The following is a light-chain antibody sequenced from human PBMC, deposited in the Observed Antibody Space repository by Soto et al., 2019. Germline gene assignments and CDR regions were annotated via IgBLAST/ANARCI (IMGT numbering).Light chain of an antibody. CDR3: FSFTTTRTHV. V-gene: IGLV2-14*01. Sequence: QSALTQPASLSGSPGQSITISCTGTSSDIGAYDYVSWFQQHPGKAPKIMISEVNNRPSGVSNRFSGSKSGNTAYLTISGLQVEHEAEYFCFSFTTTRTHVFGTGTKLTVL. J-gene: IGLJ1*01. CDR2: EVN. CDR1: SSDIGAYDY.